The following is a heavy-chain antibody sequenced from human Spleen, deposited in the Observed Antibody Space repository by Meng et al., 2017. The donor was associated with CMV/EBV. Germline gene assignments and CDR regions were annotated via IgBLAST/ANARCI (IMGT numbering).Heavy chain of an antibody. CDR1: GGSISSKTHY. CDR2: IYYTGST. J-gene: IGHJ4*02. CDR3: AGGGLEYYFDY. Sequence: SETLSLTCTVSGGSISSKTHYWGWIRQPPGKEMEWIGSIYYTGSTYSSPSLKSRITISVDTSKNQFSRKLSSVTAADTAVYYCAGGGLEYYFDYWGQGTLVTVSS. D-gene: IGHD3-3*01. V-gene: IGHV4-39*01.